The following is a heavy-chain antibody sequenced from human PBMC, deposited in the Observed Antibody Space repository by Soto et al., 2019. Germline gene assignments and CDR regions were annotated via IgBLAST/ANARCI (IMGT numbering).Heavy chain of an antibody. Sequence: PVGSLRLSCTTSGFTFGDYALSWVRQAPGKGLEGVGFIRRNAYGGTTDYAASVKGRFTISRDDSKSIAYLQMNSLRTEDTALYYCTRASSLDFDFWGQGTLVTVSS. D-gene: IGHD3-16*01. CDR2: IRRNAYGGTT. J-gene: IGHJ4*02. V-gene: IGHV3-49*04. CDR3: TRASSLDFDF. CDR1: GFTFGDYA.